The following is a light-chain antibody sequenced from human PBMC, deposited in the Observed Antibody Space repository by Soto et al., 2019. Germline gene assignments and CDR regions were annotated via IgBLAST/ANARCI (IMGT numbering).Light chain of an antibody. Sequence: HSALTQPPSASGSPGQSVSISCTGTGSDVGGYNYVSWYQQRPDKAPKLIIYEVDKRPSGVPDRFSGSKSGNSAYLTVSGLQTEDEADYYCSSYAGRNYAVFGRGTQLTVL. J-gene: IGLJ7*01. CDR2: EVD. V-gene: IGLV2-8*01. CDR1: GSDVGGYNY. CDR3: SSYAGRNYAV.